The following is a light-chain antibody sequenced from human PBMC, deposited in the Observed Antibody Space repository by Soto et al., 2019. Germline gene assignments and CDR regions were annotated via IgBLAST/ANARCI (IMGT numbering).Light chain of an antibody. CDR1: QSVSTY. CDR2: DAS. CDR3: QQRSNWPPIT. V-gene: IGKV3-11*01. J-gene: IGKJ5*01. Sequence: ELVCTKSAATLSLSPGERAPRSGRASQSVSTYLAWYQQTPGQAPRLLIYDASNRATGIPARFSGSGSGTDFTLTISRLEPEDFAVYYCQQRSNWPPITFGQGPRPANK.